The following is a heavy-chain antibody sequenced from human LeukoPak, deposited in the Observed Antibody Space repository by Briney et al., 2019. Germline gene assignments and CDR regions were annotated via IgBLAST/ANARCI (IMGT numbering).Heavy chain of an antibody. D-gene: IGHD1-26*01. CDR1: GFTFSNAW. V-gene: IGHV3-15*01. Sequence: PGGSLRLSCAASGFTFSNAWMSWVRQAPGKGLEWVGRIKSKTDGGTTDYAAPVKGRFTISRDDSKTTLYLQMNSLKTEDTAVYYCTRPYSGSYYRLDYWGQGTLVTVSS. J-gene: IGHJ4*02. CDR2: IKSKTDGGTT. CDR3: TRPYSGSYYRLDY.